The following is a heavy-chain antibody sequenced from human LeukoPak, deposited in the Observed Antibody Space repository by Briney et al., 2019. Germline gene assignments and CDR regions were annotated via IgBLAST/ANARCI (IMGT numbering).Heavy chain of an antibody. CDR1: GYTFSSYA. CDR3: ARLDITFGGGIVNAGPNY. D-gene: IGHD3-16*02. CDR2: ISGYNGNT. Sequence: ASAKVSCKASGYTFSSYAINWVRQAPGQGLEWMGWISGYNGNTNYAQKFQGRVTMTTDTSTNTAYMEVKSLRSDDTAVYYCARLDITFGGGIVNAGPNYWGQGTLVTVSS. V-gene: IGHV1-18*01. J-gene: IGHJ4*02.